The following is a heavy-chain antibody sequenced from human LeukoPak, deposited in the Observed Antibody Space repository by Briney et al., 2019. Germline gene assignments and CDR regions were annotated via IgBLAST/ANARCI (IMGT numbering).Heavy chain of an antibody. CDR3: AKDLRGDTARVTVPT. V-gene: IGHV3-9*01. D-gene: IGHD5-18*01. J-gene: IGHJ5*02. CDR1: GFTFDDYA. CDR2: ISWNSGSI. Sequence: PGRSLRPSCAASGFTFDDYAMHWVRQAPGKGLEWVSGISWNSGSIGYADSVKGRFTISRDNAKNSLYLQMNSLRAEDTALYYCAKDLRGDTARVTVPTWGRGTLVTVSS.